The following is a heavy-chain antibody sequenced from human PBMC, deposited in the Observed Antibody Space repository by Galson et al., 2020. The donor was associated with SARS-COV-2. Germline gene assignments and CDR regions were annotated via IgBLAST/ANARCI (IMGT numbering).Heavy chain of an antibody. J-gene: IGHJ5*02. CDR2: MYYTGIT. CDR1: GDSITSRSSY. D-gene: IGHD3-3*01. CDR3: ARDNRDYDFWSGSLGANWFDP. V-gene: IGHV4-39*07. Sequence: SETLSLTCTVSGDSITSRSSYWGWIRQPPGEGLEWIVSMYYTGITYYNPSLKSRVTISGDTSRNQFSLKLSSVTAADTAVYYCARDNRDYDFWSGSLGANWFDPWGQGTLVTVSS.